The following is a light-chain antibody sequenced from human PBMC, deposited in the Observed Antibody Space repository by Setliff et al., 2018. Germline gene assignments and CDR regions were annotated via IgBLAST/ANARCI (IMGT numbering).Light chain of an antibody. CDR3: LSYTNSDTVV. CDR2: EVI. CDR1: SSDIGGYKY. V-gene: IGLV2-14*01. J-gene: IGLJ1*01. Sequence: QSVLTQPASVSGSPGQSITISCTGTSSDIGGYKYVSWCQQHPGKAPKLMIYEVIKRPSGVSNRFSGSKSGNTASLTISGLQAEDEADYYCLSYTNSDTVVFGTGTK.